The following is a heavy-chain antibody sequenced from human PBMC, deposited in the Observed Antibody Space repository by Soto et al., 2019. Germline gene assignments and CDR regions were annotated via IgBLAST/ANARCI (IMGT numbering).Heavy chain of an antibody. CDR3: ARDQYYYGSGSYSYFYYYGMDV. CDR2: IYFNGST. D-gene: IGHD3-10*01. Sequence: SETLSLTCIVSGGTISTGDYYWSWVRQPPGKGLEWIGYIYFNGSTYYNPSLKNRVTISMDTSKNQFSLKLTSVTAADTAMYYCARDQYYYGSGSYSYFYYYGMDVWGQGTTVT. J-gene: IGHJ6*02. CDR1: GGTISTGDYY. V-gene: IGHV4-30-4*01.